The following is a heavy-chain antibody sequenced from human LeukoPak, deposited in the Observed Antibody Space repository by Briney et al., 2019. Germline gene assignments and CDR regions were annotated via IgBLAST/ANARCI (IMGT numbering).Heavy chain of an antibody. CDR1: GFTFSDYT. J-gene: IGHJ3*02. D-gene: IGHD1-14*01. Sequence: PGGCLRLSCVTSGFTFSDYTMNWVRQAPGKGLEWVSSIGASGSIYYADSVRGRFTISRDNAKNSLYLQMDSLRAEDTAVYYCARRREPEIWGQGTMVTVSS. CDR2: IGASGSI. V-gene: IGHV3-69-1*01. CDR3: ARRREPEI.